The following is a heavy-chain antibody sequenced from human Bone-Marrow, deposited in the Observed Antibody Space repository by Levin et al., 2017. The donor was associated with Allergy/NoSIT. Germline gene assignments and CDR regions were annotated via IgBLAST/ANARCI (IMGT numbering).Heavy chain of an antibody. D-gene: IGHD4-11*01. J-gene: IGHJ4*02. V-gene: IGHV3-7*04. Sequence: PGGSLRLSCTASGFTFSDYWLSWVRQAPGKGLEWVANIKQDGSVIYYVDSVKGRFTISRDNAKNSLYLQMNSLGAEDTAVYYCARDKGWFRTVTTYFDYWGQGTLVTVSS. CDR2: IKQDGSVI. CDR3: ARDKGWFRTVTTYFDY. CDR1: GFTFSDYW.